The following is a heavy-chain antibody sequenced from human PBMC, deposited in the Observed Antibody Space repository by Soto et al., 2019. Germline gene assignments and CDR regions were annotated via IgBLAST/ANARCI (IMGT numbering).Heavy chain of an antibody. V-gene: IGHV4-4*02. CDR3: AKYLRNWFDP. CDR1: GGSISSNNW. Sequence: QVQLQESGPGLVKPSGTLSLTCTVSGGSISSNNWWSWVRQSPGKGLEYIGEIYYSGTTNYNPSLNTGVTISLDKSKNQFSLRLTSVTAADTAVYYCAKYLRNWFDPWGQGILVTVSS. J-gene: IGHJ5*02. CDR2: IYYSGTT.